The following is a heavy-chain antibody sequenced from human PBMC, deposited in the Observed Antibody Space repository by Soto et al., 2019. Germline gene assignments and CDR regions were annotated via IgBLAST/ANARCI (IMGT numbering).Heavy chain of an antibody. J-gene: IGHJ3*02. CDR2: IYYSGST. Sequence: QLQLQESGPGLVKPSETLSLTCTVSGGSISSSSYYWGWIRQPPGKGLEWIGSIYYSGSTYYNPSLKSRVTISVDTSKNQFSLKLSSVTAADTAVYYCARLKKGYSSGWYAFDAFDIWGQGTMVTVSS. V-gene: IGHV4-39*01. CDR1: GGSISSSSYY. D-gene: IGHD6-19*01. CDR3: ARLKKGYSSGWYAFDAFDI.